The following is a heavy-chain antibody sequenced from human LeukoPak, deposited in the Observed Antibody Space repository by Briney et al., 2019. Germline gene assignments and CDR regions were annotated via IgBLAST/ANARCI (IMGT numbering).Heavy chain of an antibody. V-gene: IGHV4-30-4*01. D-gene: IGHD1-14*01. J-gene: IGHJ4*02. CDR2: IYYSGDT. CDR1: GDSFSGGVYY. Sequence: SETLSLTCTVSGDSFSGGVYYWSWIRHLPGEGLEWIGYIYYSGDTFYNPSLKSRVTISPDTSKNQFSLKLSSVTAADTAVYYCARARRDVAEAMDWGQGTLVTVSS. CDR3: ARARRDVAEAMD.